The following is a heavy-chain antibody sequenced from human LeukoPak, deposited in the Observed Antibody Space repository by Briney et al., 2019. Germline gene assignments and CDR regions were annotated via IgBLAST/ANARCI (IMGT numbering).Heavy chain of an antibody. CDR1: GGTFSSYA. Sequence: SVKVSCKASGGTFSSYAISWVRQAPGQGLEWMGRIIPILGIANYAQKFQGRVTITADKSTSTAYMELSSPRSEDTAVYYCAYDYGDYFLGYYYYGMDVWGQGTTVTVSS. V-gene: IGHV1-69*04. D-gene: IGHD4-17*01. CDR2: IIPILGIA. J-gene: IGHJ6*02. CDR3: AYDYGDYFLGYYYYGMDV.